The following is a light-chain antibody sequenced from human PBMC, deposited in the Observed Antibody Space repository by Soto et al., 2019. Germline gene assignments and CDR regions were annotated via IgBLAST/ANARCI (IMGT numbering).Light chain of an antibody. CDR1: QSVSSNN. Sequence: EIVLTQSPGTLSLSPGERATLSCRASQSVSSNNLAWYQQRPGQAPWVVIYGASTRATGIPERFSGSGSGTDFTLTISRLKPEDFAVYYCQQYGRAPFTFGPGTKVDIK. CDR2: GAS. V-gene: IGKV3-20*01. CDR3: QQYGRAPFT. J-gene: IGKJ3*01.